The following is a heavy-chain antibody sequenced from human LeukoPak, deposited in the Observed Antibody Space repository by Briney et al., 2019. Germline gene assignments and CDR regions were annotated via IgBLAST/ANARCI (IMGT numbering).Heavy chain of an antibody. CDR3: ASSCSGGSCTFDN. CDR1: GYTFTGYY. D-gene: IGHD2-15*01. Sequence: SVKVSCKASGYTFTGYYMHWVRQAPGQGLEWMGRIIPILGIANYAQKFQGRVTITADKSTSTAYMELSSLRSEDTAVYYCASSCSGGSCTFDNWGQGTLVTVSS. CDR2: IIPILGIA. V-gene: IGHV1-69*02. J-gene: IGHJ4*02.